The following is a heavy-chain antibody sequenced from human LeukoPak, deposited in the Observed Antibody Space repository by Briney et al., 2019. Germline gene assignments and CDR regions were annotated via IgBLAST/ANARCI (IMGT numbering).Heavy chain of an antibody. J-gene: IGHJ4*02. Sequence: ASVKVSCKASGYTFTNYAMHWVRQAPGQRLEWMGWINAGNGNTKYSQKFQGRVTITRDTSASTAYMELSSLRSEDTAVYYCARGLLWFGELSPPGYWGQGTLVTVSS. D-gene: IGHD3-10*01. CDR3: ARGLLWFGELSPPGY. CDR2: INAGNGNT. CDR1: GYTFTNYA. V-gene: IGHV1-3*01.